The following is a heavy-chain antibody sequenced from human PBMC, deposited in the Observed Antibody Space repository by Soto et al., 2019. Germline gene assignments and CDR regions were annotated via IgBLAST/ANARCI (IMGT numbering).Heavy chain of an antibody. CDR1: GFTFSSYW. V-gene: IGHV3-74*01. D-gene: IGHD3-3*01. CDR3: ARGAGNYEYFDY. Sequence: GGSLRLSCAASGFTFSSYWMHWVRQAPGKGLVWVSRINSDGSSTSYADSVKGRFTISRDNAKNTLYLQMNSLRAEDAAVYYGARGAGNYEYFDYWGQGTLVTVSS. J-gene: IGHJ4*02. CDR2: INSDGSST.